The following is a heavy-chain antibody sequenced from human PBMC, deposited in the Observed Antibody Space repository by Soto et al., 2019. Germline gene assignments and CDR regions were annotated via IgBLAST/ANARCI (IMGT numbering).Heavy chain of an antibody. V-gene: IGHV3-53*01. CDR1: GFSVNDNY. Sequence: GGSLRLSCTASGFSVNDNYMAWVRQAPGKSPEWVAVIFTRGTAHYADSVTGRFTFSRDNSKRTLNLQLNNLRAEDTAVYYCTKLWGSYFESWGQGTLVTVSS. D-gene: IGHD1-1*01. CDR3: TKLWGSYFES. J-gene: IGHJ4*02. CDR2: IFTRGTA.